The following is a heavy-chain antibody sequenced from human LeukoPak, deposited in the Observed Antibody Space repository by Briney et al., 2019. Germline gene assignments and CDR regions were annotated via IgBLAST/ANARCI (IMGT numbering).Heavy chain of an antibody. V-gene: IGHV1-69*13. CDR2: IIPIFGTA. CDR1: GGTFSSYA. D-gene: IGHD1-1*01. CDR3: ASSRDNWRDFDY. J-gene: IGHJ4*02. Sequence: SVKVSCKASGGTFSSYAISWVRQAPGQGLEWMGGIIPIFGTANYAQKFQGRVTITADESTSTAYMELSSLRSEDTAVYYCASSRDNWRDFDYWGQGTLVTVSS.